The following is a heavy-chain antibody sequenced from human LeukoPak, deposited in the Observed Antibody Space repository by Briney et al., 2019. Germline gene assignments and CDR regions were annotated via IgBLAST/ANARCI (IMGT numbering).Heavy chain of an antibody. V-gene: IGHV3-53*01. CDR1: GFTVSSNS. CDR2: IYSDNT. J-gene: IGHJ6*03. Sequence: GGSLRLSCTVSGFTVSSNSMSWVRQAPGKGLEWVSFIYSDNTHYSDSVKGRFTISRDNSKNTLYLQMNSLRAEDTAVYYCARWAQPYHYYYMDVWGKGTTVTISS. CDR3: ARWAQPYHYYYMDV.